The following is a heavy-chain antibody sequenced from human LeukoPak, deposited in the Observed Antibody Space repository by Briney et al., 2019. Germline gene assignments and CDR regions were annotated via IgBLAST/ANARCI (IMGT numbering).Heavy chain of an antibody. CDR3: ARGVARTYYSDTSGYAAADY. CDR1: GESFSGYY. V-gene: IGHV4-34*01. CDR2: INHSGST. Sequence: SETLSLTCAVYGESFSGYYWSWIRQPPGKGLEWIGEINHSGSTNYNPSLKSRVTISVDTSKNQFTLKLSSVTAADTAVYYCARGVARTYYSDTSGYAAADYWGQGTLVTVSS. J-gene: IGHJ4*02. D-gene: IGHD3-22*01.